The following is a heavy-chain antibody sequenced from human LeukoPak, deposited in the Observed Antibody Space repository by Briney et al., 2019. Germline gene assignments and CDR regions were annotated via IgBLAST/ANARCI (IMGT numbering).Heavy chain of an antibody. Sequence: GGSLRLSCAASGFSFSDYYMIWIRQAPGKGLEWVSYISSSGSYTNYADSVKGRVTISRDNAKNSLYLQMNSLRAEDTAVYYCARDRAGGSGSYSDYWGQGTLVTVSS. CDR3: ARDRAGGSGSYSDY. D-gene: IGHD1-26*01. V-gene: IGHV3-11*06. CDR1: GFSFSDYY. CDR2: ISSSGSYT. J-gene: IGHJ4*02.